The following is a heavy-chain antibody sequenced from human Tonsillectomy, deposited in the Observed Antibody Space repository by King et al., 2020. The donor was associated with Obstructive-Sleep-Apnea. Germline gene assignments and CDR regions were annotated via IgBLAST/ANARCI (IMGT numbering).Heavy chain of an antibody. J-gene: IGHJ4*02. D-gene: IGHD2-15*01. CDR3: ARVDCSGGSCYPRY. CDR1: GGAVSTYY. CDR2: IYYSGST. V-gene: IGHV4-59*02. Sequence: VQLQESGPGLVKPSEILSLTCTVSGGAVSTYYWSWIRQPPGKGLEWIGYIYYSGSTNYNRSLKSRVTISLDTPNNQVSLKLSSVTAADPAVYYCARVDCSGGSCYPRYWGQGTLVTVSS.